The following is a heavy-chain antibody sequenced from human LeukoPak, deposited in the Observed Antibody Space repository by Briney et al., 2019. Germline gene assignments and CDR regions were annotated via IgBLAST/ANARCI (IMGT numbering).Heavy chain of an antibody. CDR2: IYDSGRT. V-gene: IGHV4-59*01. CDR1: GFTFGSYW. CDR3: ARDLPLAAAGTFDP. Sequence: GSLRLSCAVSGFTFGSYWMHWVRQAPGKGLVWIGYIYDSGRTNFNPSLKSRVTISVDTSKNQFSMKLSSVAAADTAVYYCARDLPLAAAGTFDPWGQGTLVTVSS. D-gene: IGHD6-13*01. J-gene: IGHJ5*02.